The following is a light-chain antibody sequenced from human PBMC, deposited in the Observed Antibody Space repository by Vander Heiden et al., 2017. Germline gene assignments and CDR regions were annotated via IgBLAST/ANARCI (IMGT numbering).Light chain of an antibody. CDR3: SSYTTSSTLV. J-gene: IGLJ2*01. CDR2: DVS. V-gene: IGLV2-14*01. Sequence: QSALTQPASVSGSPGQSITISCTGTSSDVGRYNFVSWFQQHPGKAPKLIFYDVSVRPSGVSTRFSGSKSGNTASLTISGLQPEDEAHYYCSSYTTSSTLVFGGGTKVTVL. CDR1: SSDVGRYNF.